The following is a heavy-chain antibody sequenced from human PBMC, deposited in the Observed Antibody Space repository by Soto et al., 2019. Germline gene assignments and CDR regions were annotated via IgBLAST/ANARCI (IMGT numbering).Heavy chain of an antibody. D-gene: IGHD2-15*01. Sequence: GGSLRLSCAASGSTFSNAWMNWVRQAPGKGLEWVGRIKSKTDGGTTDYAAPVKGRFTISRDDSKNTLYLQMNSLKTEDTAVYYCTAASYCSGGSCYYYYGMDVWGQGTMVTVSS. CDR2: IKSKTDGGTT. V-gene: IGHV3-15*07. J-gene: IGHJ6*02. CDR1: GSTFSNAW. CDR3: TAASYCSGGSCYYYYGMDV.